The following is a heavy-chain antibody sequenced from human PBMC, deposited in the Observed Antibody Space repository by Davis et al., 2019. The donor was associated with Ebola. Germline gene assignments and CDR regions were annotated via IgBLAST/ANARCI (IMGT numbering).Heavy chain of an antibody. D-gene: IGHD3-10*01. J-gene: IGHJ6*04. CDR1: GFTFSSYS. CDR2: ISSSSSTK. CDR3: ARDSRGDGMDV. Sequence: GESLKISCSASGFTFSSYSMNWVRQAPGKGLEWVSYISSSSSTKYYADSVKGRFTISRDNAKNSLYLQMNSLRAEDTAVYYCARDSRGDGMDVWGKGTTVTVSS. V-gene: IGHV3-48*01.